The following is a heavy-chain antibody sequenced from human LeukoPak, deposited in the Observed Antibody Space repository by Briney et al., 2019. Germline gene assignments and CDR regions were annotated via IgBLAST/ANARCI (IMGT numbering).Heavy chain of an antibody. J-gene: IGHJ4*02. D-gene: IGHD1-26*01. Sequence: ASVKVSCKASGYTFTSYAMHWVRQAPGQRLEWMGWINAGNGNTKYSQEFQGRVTITRDTSASTAYMELSSLRSEGMAVYYCARDMDSGPDFFDYWGLGTLVTVSS. CDR2: INAGNGNT. V-gene: IGHV1-3*03. CDR1: GYTFTSYA. CDR3: ARDMDSGPDFFDY.